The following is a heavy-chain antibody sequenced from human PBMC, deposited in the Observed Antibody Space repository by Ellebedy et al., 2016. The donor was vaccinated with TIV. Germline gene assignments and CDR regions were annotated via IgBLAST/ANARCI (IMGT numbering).Heavy chain of an antibody. CDR1: GFTFSSHG. V-gene: IGHV3-33*01. D-gene: IGHD6-19*01. J-gene: IGHJ4*02. CDR2: IWYDGSNK. CDR3: ASWGQSSSGMDY. Sequence: PGGSLRLSCAASGFTFSSHGMHWVRQAPGKGLEWVAVIWYDGSNKYYADSVKGRFTISRDNSKNTLYLQMNSLRAEDTAVYYCASWGQSSSGMDYWGQGTLVTVSS.